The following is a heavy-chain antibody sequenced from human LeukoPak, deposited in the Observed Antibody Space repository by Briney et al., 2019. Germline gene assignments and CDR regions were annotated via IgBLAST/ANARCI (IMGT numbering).Heavy chain of an antibody. CDR3: AKDHPPYGSGVGTAGY. Sequence: GGSLRLSCAASGFTFSSYGMHWVRQAPGKGLEGVAVISYDGSNKYYADSVKGRFTIARDNSKNTLYLQMNSLRAEDTAVYYCAKDHPPYGSGVGTAGYWGQGTLVTVSS. CDR2: ISYDGSNK. CDR1: GFTFSSYG. D-gene: IGHD3-10*01. V-gene: IGHV3-30*18. J-gene: IGHJ4*02.